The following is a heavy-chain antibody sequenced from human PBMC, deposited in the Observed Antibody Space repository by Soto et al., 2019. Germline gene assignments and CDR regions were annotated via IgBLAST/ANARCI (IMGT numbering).Heavy chain of an antibody. D-gene: IGHD3-3*01. CDR2: INHTGST. V-gene: IGHV4-34*01. CDR3: ARGREIFGAVTPFEY. J-gene: IGHJ4*02. CDR1: GAPFSGYY. Sequence: SETLSLTCAVYGAPFSGYYWTWIRQPPGKGLEWIGEINHTGSTKYNPSLKSRVTISLDTSKNQFSLSLRSVTAADTAVYYCARGREIFGAVTPFEYWGQGTQVTVSS.